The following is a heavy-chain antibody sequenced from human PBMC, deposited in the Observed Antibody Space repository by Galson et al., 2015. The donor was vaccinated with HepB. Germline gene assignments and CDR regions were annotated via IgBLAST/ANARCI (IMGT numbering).Heavy chain of an antibody. V-gene: IGHV1-24*01. D-gene: IGHD2-15*01. CDR1: GYTLTELS. CDR3: ARDEIGDIVVVVSSMDV. J-gene: IGHJ6*02. CDR2: FDPEDGET. Sequence: SVKVSCKVSGYTLTELSMHWVRQAPGKGLEWMGGFDPEDGETIYAQKFQGRVTMTEDTSTDTAYMELSSLRSEDTAVYYCARDEIGDIVVVVSSMDVWGQGTTVTVSS.